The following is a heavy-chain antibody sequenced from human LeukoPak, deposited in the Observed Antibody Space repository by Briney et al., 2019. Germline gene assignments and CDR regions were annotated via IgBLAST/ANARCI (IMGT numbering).Heavy chain of an antibody. J-gene: IGHJ4*02. V-gene: IGHV3-64*02. CDR1: GFPFSTYA. CDR3: ARVSGYSYGQ. Sequence: GSLRLSCVASGFPFSTYAMHWVRQAPGKGLEYVSGISSNGSDTNYADSVEGRLTISRDNSKNTLYLRMGSLRPEDMAVYYCARVSGYSYGQWGQGTLVTVSS. CDR2: ISSNGSDT. D-gene: IGHD5-18*01.